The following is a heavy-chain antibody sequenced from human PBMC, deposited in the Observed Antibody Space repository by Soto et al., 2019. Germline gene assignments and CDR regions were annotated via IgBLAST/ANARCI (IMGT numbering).Heavy chain of an antibody. D-gene: IGHD1-26*01. CDR1: GFTISNYA. V-gene: IGHV3-23*01. CDR2: ISGSGGT. J-gene: IGHJ3*02. Sequence: EVQLLESGGGLVQPGGSLRLSCAASGFTISNYAMSWARQAPGKGLEWVSSISGSGGTYYSDSVECRSTISRESSKNTLYLQTICLLATGPSVYYCQKDLDYSDVSHWMARIWGPSKMITVSP. CDR3: QKDLDYSDVSHWMARI.